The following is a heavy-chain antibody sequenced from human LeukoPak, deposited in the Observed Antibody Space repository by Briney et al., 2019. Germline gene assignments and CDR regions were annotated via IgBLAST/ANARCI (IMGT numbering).Heavy chain of an antibody. CDR3: AIGSIAAAGSWFDP. CDR2: IKHSGST. D-gene: IGHD6-13*01. Sequence: SETLSLTCALYGGSFSGYYWSWVRHPPGKGLEWIGEIKHSGSTNYNPSLKSRVTISVDTSKNQFSLKLSSVTAANTAVYYWAIGSIAAAGSWFDPWGQGTLVTVSS. J-gene: IGHJ5*02. CDR1: GGSFSGYY. V-gene: IGHV4-34*01.